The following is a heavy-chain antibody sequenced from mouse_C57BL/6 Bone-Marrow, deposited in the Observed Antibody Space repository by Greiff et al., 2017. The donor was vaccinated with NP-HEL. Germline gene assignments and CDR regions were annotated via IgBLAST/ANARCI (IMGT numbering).Heavy chain of an antibody. J-gene: IGHJ3*01. V-gene: IGHV14-1*01. CDR1: GFNIKDYY. CDR2: IDPEDGDT. Sequence: EVQLQQSGAELVRPGASVKLSCTASGFNIKDYYMHWVKQRPEQGLEWIGRIDPEDGDTEYAPKFQGKATMTADPSSNTAYLQLSSLTSEDTAVYYCTTVTTAPWFAYWGQGTLVTVSA. D-gene: IGHD1-2*01. CDR3: TTVTTAPWFAY.